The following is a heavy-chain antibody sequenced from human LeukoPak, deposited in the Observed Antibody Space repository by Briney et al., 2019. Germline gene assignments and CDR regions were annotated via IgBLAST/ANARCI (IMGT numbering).Heavy chain of an antibody. CDR1: GITFSDYY. Sequence: GGSLRLSCAASGITFSDYYMSWIRQVPGKGLEWVSYISSTGSLINYADSVKGRFTISRDNARNSLYLQMNSLRPDDTAVYYCAKFSYGDYVAWGQGTLVIVSS. CDR3: AKFSYGDYVA. V-gene: IGHV3-11*04. D-gene: IGHD4-17*01. J-gene: IGHJ5*02. CDR2: ISSTGSLI.